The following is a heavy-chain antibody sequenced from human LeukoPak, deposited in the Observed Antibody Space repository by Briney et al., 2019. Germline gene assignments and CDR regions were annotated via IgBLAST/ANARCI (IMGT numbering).Heavy chain of an antibody. D-gene: IGHD2-2*01. CDR3: ARHTTAYCSSTSCYLNWFDP. J-gene: IGHJ5*02. CDR1: GYSISSGYY. CDR2: IYHSGST. Sequence: SETLSLTCAVSGYSISSGYYWGWIRQPPGKRLEWIGSIYHSGSTYYNPSLKSRVTISVDTSKNQFSLKLSSVTAADTAVYYCARHTTAYCSSTSCYLNWFDPWGQGTLVTVSS. V-gene: IGHV4-38-2*01.